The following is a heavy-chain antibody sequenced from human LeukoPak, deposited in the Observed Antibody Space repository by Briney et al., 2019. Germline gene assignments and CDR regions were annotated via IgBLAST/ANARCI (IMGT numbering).Heavy chain of an antibody. D-gene: IGHD6-19*01. J-gene: IGHJ5*02. CDR3: ASRYSSGWYEAGYNWFDP. V-gene: IGHV3-23*01. Sequence: PGGSLRLSCAASGFTFNNYAMSWVRQAPGKGLEWVSAISGSGGSTYYADSVKGRFTISRDNAKNSLYLQMNSLRAEDTAVYYCASRYSSGWYEAGYNWFDPWGQGTLVTVSS. CDR2: ISGSGGST. CDR1: GFTFNNYA.